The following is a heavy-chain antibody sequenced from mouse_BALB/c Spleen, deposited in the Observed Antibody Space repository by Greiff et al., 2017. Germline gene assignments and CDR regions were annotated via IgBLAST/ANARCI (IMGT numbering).Heavy chain of an antibody. Sequence: LVKTGASVKISCKASGYSFTGYYMHWVKQSHGKSLEWIGYISCYNGATSYNQKFKGKATFTVDTSSSTAYMQFNSLTSEDSAVYYCARGNDGYYDAMDYWGQGTSVTVSS. CDR1: GYSFTGYY. CDR3: ARGNDGYYDAMDY. J-gene: IGHJ4*01. D-gene: IGHD2-3*01. CDR2: ISCYNGAT. V-gene: IGHV1S34*01.